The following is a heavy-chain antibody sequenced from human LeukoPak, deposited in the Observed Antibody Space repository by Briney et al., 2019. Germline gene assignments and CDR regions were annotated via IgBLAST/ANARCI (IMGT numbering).Heavy chain of an antibody. Sequence: ASVKVSCKASGYTFTGYYMHWVRQAPGQGLEWMGWINPNSGGTNYAQKFQGRVTMTRDTSISTAYMELSRLRSDDTAVYYCARERSITMIVVAIQGLDYWGQGTLGTVSS. CDR3: ARERSITMIVVAIQGLDY. V-gene: IGHV1-2*02. CDR1: GYTFTGYY. D-gene: IGHD3-22*01. CDR2: INPNSGGT. J-gene: IGHJ4*02.